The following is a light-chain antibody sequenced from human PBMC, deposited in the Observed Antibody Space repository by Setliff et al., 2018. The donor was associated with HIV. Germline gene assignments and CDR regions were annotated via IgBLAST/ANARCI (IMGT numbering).Light chain of an antibody. V-gene: IGLV2-8*01. Sequence: SVLTQPASVSGSPGQSITISCTGTSSDVGGYNYVSWYQQHPGKAPKLMIYEVSKRPSGVPDRFSGSKSGDTASLTVSGLQAEDEADYYCSSYAGSNNVFGTGTKVTVL. J-gene: IGLJ1*01. CDR3: SSYAGSNNV. CDR2: EVS. CDR1: SSDVGGYNY.